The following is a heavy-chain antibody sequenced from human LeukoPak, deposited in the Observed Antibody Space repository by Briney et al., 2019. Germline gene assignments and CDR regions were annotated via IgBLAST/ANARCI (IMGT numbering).Heavy chain of an antibody. J-gene: IGHJ5*02. D-gene: IGHD6-6*01. CDR2: ISAYNGNT. CDR1: VYSFTTYG. CDR3: ARDMIAVRPNWFDP. V-gene: IGHV1-18*01. Sequence: ASVTVSFKASVYSFTTYGISWVRQAPGQGLEWMGWISAYNGNTNYAQKLQGRVTMTTDTSTSTAYMELRSLRSDDTAVYYCARDMIAVRPNWFDPWGQGTLVTVSS.